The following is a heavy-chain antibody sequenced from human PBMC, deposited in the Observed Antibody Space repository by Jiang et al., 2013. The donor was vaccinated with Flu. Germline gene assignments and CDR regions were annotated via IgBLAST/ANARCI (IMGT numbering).Heavy chain of an antibody. CDR3: SRDRSGDWYFDL. Sequence: SQTLSLTCDISGDSVSSNSAAWNWIRQSASRGLEWLGRTYYRSKWFNDYAVSVQSRITINPDTSKNQFSLQLNSVTPEDTAVYYCSRDRSGDWYFDLWGRGTLVTVSS. J-gene: IGHJ2*01. V-gene: IGHV6-1*01. D-gene: IGHD7-27*01. CDR2: TYYRSKWFN. CDR1: GDSVSSNSAA.